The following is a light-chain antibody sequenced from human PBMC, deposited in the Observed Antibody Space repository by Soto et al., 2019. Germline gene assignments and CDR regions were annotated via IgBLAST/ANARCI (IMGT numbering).Light chain of an antibody. Sequence: EIVLMQSPGTLSLSPGERATLSCRASQSVTSSYLAWYQQKPGQAPRLLIDGASRRATGIPDRFSGSGSGTDWTLTISRLEPEDFAVYYCQRYGSSPPLTFGGGTKVEIK. CDR1: QSVTSSY. CDR3: QRYGSSPPLT. V-gene: IGKV3-20*01. J-gene: IGKJ4*01. CDR2: GAS.